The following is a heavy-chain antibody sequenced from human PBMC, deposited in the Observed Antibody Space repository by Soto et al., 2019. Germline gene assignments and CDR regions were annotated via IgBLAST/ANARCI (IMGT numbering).Heavy chain of an antibody. J-gene: IGHJ4*02. D-gene: IGHD3-10*01. V-gene: IGHV3-9*01. CDR3: AKDRNYGSGSYLDY. CDR2: ISWNSGSI. Sequence: EVQLVESGGGLVQPGRSLRLSCAASGFTFDDYAMHWVRQAPGKGLEWVSGISWNSGSICYADSVKGRFTISRDNAKNSLYLQMNSLRAEDTALYYCAKDRNYGSGSYLDYWGQGTLVTVSS. CDR1: GFTFDDYA.